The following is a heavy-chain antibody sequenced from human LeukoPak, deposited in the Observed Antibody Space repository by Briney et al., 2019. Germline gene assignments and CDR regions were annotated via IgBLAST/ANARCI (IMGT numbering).Heavy chain of an antibody. J-gene: IGHJ3*02. Sequence: SVKVSCKASGYTFTGYYMHWVRQAPGQGLEWMGGIIPIFGTANYAQKFQGRVTITTDESTSTAYMELSSLRSEDTAVYYCARQSYVWGNYRSDDALDIWGQGTMVTVSS. D-gene: IGHD3-16*02. CDR2: IIPIFGTA. V-gene: IGHV1-69*05. CDR3: ARQSYVWGNYRSDDALDI. CDR1: GYTFTGYY.